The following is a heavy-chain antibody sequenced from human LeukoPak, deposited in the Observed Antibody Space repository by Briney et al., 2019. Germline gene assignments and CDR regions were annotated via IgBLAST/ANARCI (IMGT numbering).Heavy chain of an antibody. CDR3: ARHSHYDFWSGYLDY. D-gene: IGHD3-3*01. V-gene: IGHV5-10-1*01. CDR2: NYPSDSYT. J-gene: IGHJ4*02. Sequence: REESLKISCKGSGYSFTSYWISWVRQLPGKGLEWMGKNYPSDSYTTYNPSFQGHVTISADKSISAASLHWSSLKASDTAMYYCARHSHYDFWSGYLDYWGQGALVTVS. CDR1: GYSFTSYW.